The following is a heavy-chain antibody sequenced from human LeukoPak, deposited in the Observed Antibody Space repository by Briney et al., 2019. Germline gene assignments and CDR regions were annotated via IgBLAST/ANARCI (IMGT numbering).Heavy chain of an antibody. CDR3: ARDRYYGSGSLSNWYDP. Sequence: SETLSLTCTVSGGSISSYYWIWIRQPAGKGLEWIGLIYTSGSTNYNPSLKSRVTMSVDTSKNQFSLKLSSVTAADTAVYYCARDRYYGSGSLSNWYDPWGQGTLVTVSS. V-gene: IGHV4-4*07. CDR1: GGSISSYY. D-gene: IGHD3-10*01. CDR2: IYTSGST. J-gene: IGHJ5*02.